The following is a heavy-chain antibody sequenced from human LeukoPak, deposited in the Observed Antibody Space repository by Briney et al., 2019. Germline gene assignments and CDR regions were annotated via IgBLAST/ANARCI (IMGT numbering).Heavy chain of an antibody. J-gene: IGHJ4*02. CDR3: AREYCSGGSCYSGFEY. CDR2: IYTGGGT. Sequence: SETLSLTSTVSGGSISSNYWSWIRQPAGKGLEWIGRIYTGGGTNYNPSLKSRVTMSVDTSKNQFSLKLSSVTAADTAVYYCAREYCSGGSCYSGFEYWGQGTLVTVSS. D-gene: IGHD2-15*01. CDR1: GGSISSNY. V-gene: IGHV4-4*07.